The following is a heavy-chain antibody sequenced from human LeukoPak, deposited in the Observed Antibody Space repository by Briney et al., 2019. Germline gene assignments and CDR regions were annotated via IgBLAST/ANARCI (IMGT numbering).Heavy chain of an antibody. CDR2: ISAYNGNT. D-gene: IGHD7-27*01. Sequence: GASVKVSCKASGYTFTSYGISWVRQAPGQGLEWMGWISAYNGNTNYAQKLQGRVSMTTDTSTSTAYMELRSLRSEDTAVYYCALTPANWGGWWFDPWGQGTLVTVSS. J-gene: IGHJ5*02. CDR1: GYTFTSYG. V-gene: IGHV1-18*01. CDR3: ALTPANWGGWWFDP.